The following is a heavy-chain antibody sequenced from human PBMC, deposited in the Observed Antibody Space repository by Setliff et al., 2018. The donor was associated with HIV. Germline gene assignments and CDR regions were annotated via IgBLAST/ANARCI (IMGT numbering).Heavy chain of an antibody. Sequence: SETLSLTCAVYGGSFTNYFLSWIRQSPGKGLEWIGEINHSGRTKYNPSLKSRVAISVDTSKNQFSLKLNSVTAADTAVYHCARGPRRRNYYDTSGYYSQNDYWGQGTRVTVSS. V-gene: IGHV4-34*01. J-gene: IGHJ4*02. D-gene: IGHD3-22*01. CDR2: INHSGRT. CDR1: GGSFTNYF. CDR3: ARGPRRRNYYDTSGYYSQNDY.